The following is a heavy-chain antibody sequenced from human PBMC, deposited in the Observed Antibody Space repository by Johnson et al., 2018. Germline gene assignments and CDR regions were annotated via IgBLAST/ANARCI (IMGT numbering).Heavy chain of an antibody. V-gene: IGHV3-30-3*01. J-gene: IGHJ6*03. CDR2: ISYDGSNK. CDR3: ARDPKSSGGFYMDV. Sequence: QVQLVQSGGGLVKPGGSLRLSCAASGFTFSSYAMHWVRQAPGKGLEWVAVISYDGSNKYYADSVKGRFTNSRDNSKNTLYLQMNSLRAEDTAVYYCARDPKSSGGFYMDVWGKGTTVTVSS. CDR1: GFTFSSYA. D-gene: IGHD6-19*01.